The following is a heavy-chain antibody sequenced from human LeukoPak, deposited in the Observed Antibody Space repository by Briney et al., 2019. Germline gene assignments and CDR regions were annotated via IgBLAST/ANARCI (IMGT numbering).Heavy chain of an antibody. J-gene: IGHJ4*02. V-gene: IGHV4-59*01. D-gene: IGHD6-19*01. CDR2: IYNSGSA. CDR3: ARHGSGWSFDY. CDR1: GGPISTYY. Sequence: SETLSLTCKVSGGPISTYYWSWFRQPPGKGLEWIGYIYNSGSATYNPSLKSRVTISVDTSKNQFSLKLTSVSTTDTAVYYCARHGSGWSFDYWGQGVLVTVSS.